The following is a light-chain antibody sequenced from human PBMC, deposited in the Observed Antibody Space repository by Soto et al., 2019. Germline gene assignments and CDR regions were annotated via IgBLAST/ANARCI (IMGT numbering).Light chain of an antibody. CDR3: QQYYAYSYT. Sequence: IQMTQSPSTVSASVGDRVTITCRARQAVNSWVAWYQHKSGKAPKLLIYRAATLENGVPSRFSGSGSETEFTLTISGLQPDDSGTYYCQQYYAYSYTFVQGTKVEIK. J-gene: IGKJ2*01. CDR2: RAA. CDR1: QAVNSW. V-gene: IGKV1-5*03.